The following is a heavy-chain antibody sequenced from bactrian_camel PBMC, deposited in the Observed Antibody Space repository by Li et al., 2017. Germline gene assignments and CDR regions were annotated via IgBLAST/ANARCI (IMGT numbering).Heavy chain of an antibody. CDR1: VSSANDYC. Sequence: VESGGGSVQAGGSLRLSCAVSVSSANDYCLGWFRQASGKERERVARIDSDGTTLYADSVKGRFTISKDKGRNTLVQQMNSLKPEDTAMYYCAKRLSSDSVDLGYEYKDWGQGTQVTVS. V-gene: IGHV3S6*01. CDR2: IDSDGTT. CDR3: AKRLSSDSVDLGYEYKD. J-gene: IGHJ4*01. D-gene: IGHD4*01.